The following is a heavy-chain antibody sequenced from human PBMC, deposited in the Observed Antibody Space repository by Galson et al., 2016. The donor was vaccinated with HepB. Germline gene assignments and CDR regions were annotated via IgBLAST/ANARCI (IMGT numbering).Heavy chain of an antibody. CDR3: ARGGGTYWGDAFDI. CDR1: GYTFINYF. D-gene: IGHD7-27*01. V-gene: IGHV1-46*01. Sequence: SVKVSCKASGYTFINYFLHWVRQAPGQGPEWMGIINPSSGGSANFAQKFQGRVSMTSDRSTSTVYMELSSLRSEDTAVYYCARGGGTYWGDAFDIWGQGTMVTVSS. CDR2: INPSSGGSA. J-gene: IGHJ3*02.